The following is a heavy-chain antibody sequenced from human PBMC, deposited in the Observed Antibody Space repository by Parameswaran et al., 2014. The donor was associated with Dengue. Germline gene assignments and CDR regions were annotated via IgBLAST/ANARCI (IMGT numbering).Heavy chain of an antibody. CDR3: AQRLRAVTTDAFYY. D-gene: IGHD4-17*01. Sequence: PGKALEWLALIYWDDDKRYSPSLKSRLTITKDTSKNQVVLTMTNMDPVDTATYYCAQRLRAVTTDAFYYWGQGTLVTVSS. J-gene: IGHJ4*02. V-gene: IGHV2-5*02. CDR2: IYWDDDK.